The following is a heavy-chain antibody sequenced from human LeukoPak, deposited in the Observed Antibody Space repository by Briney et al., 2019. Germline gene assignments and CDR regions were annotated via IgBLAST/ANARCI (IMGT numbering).Heavy chain of an antibody. D-gene: IGHD3-22*01. Sequence: GGSLRLSCAASGFSFSSYAMTWVRPAPGKGLEWVSAISGSGGSTYYADSVKGRFTIPRDNSKNTLYLQMNSLRAEDTAVYYCAKDQDYYDSVDAFDIWGQGTMVTVSS. CDR1: GFSFSSYA. V-gene: IGHV3-23*01. J-gene: IGHJ3*02. CDR2: ISGSGGST. CDR3: AKDQDYYDSVDAFDI.